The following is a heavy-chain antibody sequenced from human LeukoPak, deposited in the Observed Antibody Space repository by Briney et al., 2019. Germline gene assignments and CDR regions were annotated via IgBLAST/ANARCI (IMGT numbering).Heavy chain of an antibody. CDR1: GGSISSYY. CDR3: ARGTGALLWFGEFDY. Sequence: SETLSLTCTVSGGSISSYYWSWIRQPPGKGLEWIGYIHYSGGITYYNPSLKSRVTISVDTSKNQFSLSLSSVTAADTAVYYCARGTGALLWFGEFDYWGQGTLVTVSS. V-gene: IGHV4-59*08. D-gene: IGHD3-10*01. J-gene: IGHJ4*02. CDR2: IHYSGGIT.